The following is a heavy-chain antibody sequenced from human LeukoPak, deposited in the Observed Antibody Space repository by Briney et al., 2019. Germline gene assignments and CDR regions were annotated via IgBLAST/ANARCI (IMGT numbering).Heavy chain of an antibody. CDR2: INSDGSST. Sequence: PGGSLRLSCAASGFTFSSYSMNWVRQAPGKGLVGVSRINSDGSSTNYADSVKGRFTISRDNAKNSLYLQMNSLRAEDTAVYYCARYCSGGSCYPDYWGQGTLVTVSS. J-gene: IGHJ4*02. CDR3: ARYCSGGSCYPDY. V-gene: IGHV3-21*01. CDR1: GFTFSSYS. D-gene: IGHD2-15*01.